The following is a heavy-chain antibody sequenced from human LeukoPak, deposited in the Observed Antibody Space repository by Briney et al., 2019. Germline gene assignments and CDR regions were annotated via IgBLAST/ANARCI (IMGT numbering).Heavy chain of an antibody. J-gene: IGHJ3*02. CDR1: GGSISSGGYS. CDR2: IYHSGST. V-gene: IGHV4-30-2*01. D-gene: IGHD5-12*01. CDR3: ASGNTGYDRDSFDI. Sequence: PSQTLSLTCDVSGGSISSGGYSWSWVRQPPGEGLEWVGYIYHSGSTYYNPSLQSRVTISLDRSKNQFSLKLSSMTAADTAVYYCASGNTGYDRDSFDIWGQGTMVTVSS.